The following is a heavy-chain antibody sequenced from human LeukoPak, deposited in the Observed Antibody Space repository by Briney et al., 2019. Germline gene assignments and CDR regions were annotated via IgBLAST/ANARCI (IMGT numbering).Heavy chain of an antibody. Sequence: SETLSLTCTVSGGSISSSSYYWGWIRQPPGKGLEWIGSIYYSGSTYYNPSLKSRVTISVDTSKNQFSLKLSSVTAADTAVYYCARVYPSSIAARAAPHPILYYFDYWGQGTLVTVSS. D-gene: IGHD6-6*01. CDR2: IYYSGST. CDR3: ARVYPSSIAARAAPHPILYYFDY. V-gene: IGHV4-39*07. CDR1: GGSISSSSYY. J-gene: IGHJ4*02.